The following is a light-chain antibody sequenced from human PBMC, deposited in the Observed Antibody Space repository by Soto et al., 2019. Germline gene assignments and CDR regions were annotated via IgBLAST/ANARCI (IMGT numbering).Light chain of an antibody. CDR1: QSVSSNY. J-gene: IGKJ1*01. V-gene: IGKV3-20*01. CDR3: QQYGSSPTWT. Sequence: ESVLTQSPGTLSLSPGERATLSCRASQSVSSNYLAWYQQKPGQAPRLPIYGASTRATGIPGRFSGSGSGTDFTLTISRLEPEDSAVYYCQQYGSSPTWTFGQGTKVEIK. CDR2: GAS.